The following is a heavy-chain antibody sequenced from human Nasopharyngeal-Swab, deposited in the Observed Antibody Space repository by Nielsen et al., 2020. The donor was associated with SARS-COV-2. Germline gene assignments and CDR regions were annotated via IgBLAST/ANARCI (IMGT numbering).Heavy chain of an antibody. V-gene: IGHV3-53*05. J-gene: IGHJ3*02. D-gene: IGHD2-21*01. Sequence: GRSLRLSCAASGFTVSSNYMSWVRQAPGKGLEWVSVIYSGGSTYYADSVKGRFTISRDNSKNTLYLQMNSLRSDDTAVYFCARFCGYDCQNGFDIWGQGTMVTVSS. CDR3: ARFCGYDCQNGFDI. CDR2: IYSGGST. CDR1: GFTVSSNY.